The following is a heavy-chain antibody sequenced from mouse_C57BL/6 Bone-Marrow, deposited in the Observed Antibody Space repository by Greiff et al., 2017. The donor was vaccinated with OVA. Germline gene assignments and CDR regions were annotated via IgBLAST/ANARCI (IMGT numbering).Heavy chain of an antibody. CDR3: ARSWGYPAY. J-gene: IGHJ2*01. V-gene: IGHV1-22*01. CDR2: INPNNGGT. Sequence: EVQRVESGPELVKPGASVKMSCKASGYTFTDYNMHWVKQSHGKSLEWIGYINPNNGGTSYNQKFKGKATLTVNKSSSTAYMELRSLTSEDSAVYYCARSWGYPAYWGQGTTLTVSS. CDR1: GYTFTDYN. D-gene: IGHD2-2*01.